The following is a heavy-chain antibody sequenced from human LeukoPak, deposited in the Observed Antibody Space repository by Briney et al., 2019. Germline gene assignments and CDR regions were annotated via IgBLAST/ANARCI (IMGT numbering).Heavy chain of an antibody. CDR1: GFTVSSNY. V-gene: IGHV3-66*01. Sequence: GGSLRLSCAVSGFTVSSNYMNWVRQAPGKGLEWVSVIYSGGSTYYADSVKGRFTISRDNSKNTLYLQMNSLRAEDTAVYYCYSMIVVEIRVINDYWGQGTLVTVSS. D-gene: IGHD3-22*01. CDR2: IYSGGST. CDR3: YSMIVVEIRVINDY. J-gene: IGHJ4*02.